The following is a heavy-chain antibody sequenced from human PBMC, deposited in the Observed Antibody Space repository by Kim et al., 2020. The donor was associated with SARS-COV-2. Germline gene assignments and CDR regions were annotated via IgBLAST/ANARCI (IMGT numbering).Heavy chain of an antibody. CDR3: ARETTVVVAATDYYYYGMDV. D-gene: IGHD2-15*01. V-gene: IGHV4-4*02. CDR2: IYHSGST. J-gene: IGHJ6*04. Sequence: SETLSLTCAVSGGSISSSNWWSWVRQPPGKGLAWIGEIYHSGSTNYNPSLKGRVTISVDKTKNQLSLKLSSVTGADTAVYYCARETTVVVAATDYYYYGMDVCGEATTVAVSS. CDR1: GGSISSSNW.